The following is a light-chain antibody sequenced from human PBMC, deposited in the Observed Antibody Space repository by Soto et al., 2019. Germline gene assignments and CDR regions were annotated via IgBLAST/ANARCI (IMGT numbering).Light chain of an antibody. Sequence: EIVLTQSPATLSLSPGERATLSCRASRSVTTYFAWYQQKPGQAPRLLIYDVSNRAPAIPDRFSGSGSGTDFTLTISNVDPEDFAVYYCQQRTNWPITFGQGTRLEMK. V-gene: IGKV3-11*01. CDR3: QQRTNWPIT. CDR2: DVS. CDR1: RSVTTY. J-gene: IGKJ5*01.